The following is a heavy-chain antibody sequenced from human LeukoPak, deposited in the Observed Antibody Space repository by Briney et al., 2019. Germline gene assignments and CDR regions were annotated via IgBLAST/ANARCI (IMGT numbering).Heavy chain of an antibody. V-gene: IGHV3-21*01. CDR3: ARDGGYGLLFDY. Sequence: GGSLRLSCAASGFTFSSYSMNWVRQAPGKGLEWVSSISSSSSYIYYADSVKGRFTISRDNAKNSLYLQMNNLRAEDTAVYYCARDGGYGLLFDYWGQGTLVTVSS. CDR2: ISSSSSYI. D-gene: IGHD5-18*01. CDR1: GFTFSSYS. J-gene: IGHJ4*02.